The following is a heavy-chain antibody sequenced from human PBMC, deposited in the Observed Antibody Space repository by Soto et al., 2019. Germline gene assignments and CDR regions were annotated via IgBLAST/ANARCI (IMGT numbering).Heavy chain of an antibody. Sequence: EVQLLESGGGLVQSGGSLRLSCAASRFTFSDYAMTWVRQAPGKGLEWVSVVSDGGDTTYYAASVRGRFTISRDNSKDTVYLQMNSLRAEDTAVYYCAKVVIYGDHRAGAFDIWGRGTMVNVSS. CDR3: AKVVIYGDHRAGAFDI. V-gene: IGHV3-23*01. CDR1: RFTFSDYA. J-gene: IGHJ3*02. CDR2: VSDGGDTT. D-gene: IGHD4-17*01.